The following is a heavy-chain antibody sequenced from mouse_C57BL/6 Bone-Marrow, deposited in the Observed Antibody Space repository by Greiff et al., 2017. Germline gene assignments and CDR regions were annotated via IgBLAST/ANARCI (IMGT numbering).Heavy chain of an antibody. CDR3: APGSSYPFAY. CDR1: GYTFTSYW. CDR2: IDPSDSYT. Sequence: VQLQQPGAELVMPGASVKLSCKASGYTFTSYWMHWVKQRPGQGLEWIGEIDPSDSYTNYNQKFKGKSTLTVDKSSSTAYMQLSSLTSVDSAVYYWAPGSSYPFAYWGQGTLVTVSA. V-gene: IGHV1-69*01. D-gene: IGHD1-1*01. J-gene: IGHJ3*01.